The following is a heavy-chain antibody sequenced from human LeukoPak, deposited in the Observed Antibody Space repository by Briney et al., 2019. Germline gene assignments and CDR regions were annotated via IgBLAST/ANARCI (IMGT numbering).Heavy chain of an antibody. J-gene: IGHJ4*02. CDR1: GFTFSDYY. CDR2: ISSSGSTI. D-gene: IGHD3-22*01. V-gene: IGHV3-11*04. CDR3: ARDFSSGSLDY. Sequence: GGSLRLSCPASGFTFSDYYMSWIRQAPGKGLEWVSYISSSGSTIFYADSVKGRFTISRDNAKNSLYLQMNSLRAEDTAVYYCARDFSSGSLDYWGQGTLVTVSS.